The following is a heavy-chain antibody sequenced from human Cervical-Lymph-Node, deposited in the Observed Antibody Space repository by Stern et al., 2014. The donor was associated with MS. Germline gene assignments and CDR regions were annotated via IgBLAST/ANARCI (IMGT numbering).Heavy chain of an antibody. CDR1: GFPFSDFY. CDR2: IGGSGTTG. V-gene: IGHV3-11*01. J-gene: IGHJ4*02. Sequence: VQLVESGGGLVKPGGSLRLSCTASGFPFSDFYMTLIRQAPGKGLQWVSHIGGSGTTGYCADSVKGRFTISRDNAKNSLYLQMSSLRAEDTAVYYCARGRWGSGWGQGTLVTVSS. D-gene: IGHD3-10*01. CDR3: ARGRWGSG.